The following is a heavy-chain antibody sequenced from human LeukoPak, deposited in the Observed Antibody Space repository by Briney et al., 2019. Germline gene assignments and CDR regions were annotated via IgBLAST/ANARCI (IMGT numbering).Heavy chain of an antibody. D-gene: IGHD2-15*01. CDR2: ISGSGGST. Sequence: PGGSLRLSCAASGFTFSSYAMSWVRQAPGKGLEWVSAISGSGGSTYYADSVKGRFTISRDNSKNALYLQMNGLRAEDTAVYYCAKEGYCSGGSCYTASHWFDPWGQGTLVTVSS. J-gene: IGHJ5*02. CDR1: GFTFSSYA. CDR3: AKEGYCSGGSCYTASHWFDP. V-gene: IGHV3-23*01.